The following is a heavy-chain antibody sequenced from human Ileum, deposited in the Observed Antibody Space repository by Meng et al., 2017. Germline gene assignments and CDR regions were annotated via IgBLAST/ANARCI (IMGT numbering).Heavy chain of an antibody. Sequence: QVQLQESGPGLVKPSETLSLTRTVSGGSISSYYWSWIRQPPGKGLEWIGYISYSGSTYYNPSLKSRVTISVDTSKNQFSLKLSSVTAADTAVYYCARENTIFGVVWGSWFDPWGQGTLVTVSS. CDR2: ISYSGST. D-gene: IGHD3-3*01. CDR1: GGSISSYY. V-gene: IGHV4-59*12. CDR3: ARENTIFGVVWGSWFDP. J-gene: IGHJ5*02.